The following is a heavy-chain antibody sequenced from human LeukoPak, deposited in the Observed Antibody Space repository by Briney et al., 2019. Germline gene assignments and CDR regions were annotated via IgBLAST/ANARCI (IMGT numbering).Heavy chain of an antibody. CDR2: IYNFGSA. V-gene: IGHV4-59*12. Sequence: SETLSLTCTVSGGSISSYYWSWIRQPPRKGLEWIGYIYNFGSASYNPSLKSRVTISVDTSKKQFSLKLTSVTAADTAVYYCARGDYGDHNWFDPWGQGTLVTVSS. J-gene: IGHJ5*02. D-gene: IGHD4-17*01. CDR3: ARGDYGDHNWFDP. CDR1: GGSISSYY.